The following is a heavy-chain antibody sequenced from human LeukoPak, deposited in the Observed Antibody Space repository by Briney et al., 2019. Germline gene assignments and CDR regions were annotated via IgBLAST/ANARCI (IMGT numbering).Heavy chain of an antibody. D-gene: IGHD2-2*01. V-gene: IGHV3-74*01. Sequence: GGSLRLSCAASGFTFSSYWMHWVRQAPGKGLVWVSRINSDGSSTDYADSVKGRFAISRDNAKNTLYVQMNSLRAEDTAVYYCAARGYCSGTSCLLEYWGQGTLVTVSS. CDR2: INSDGSST. CDR1: GFTFSSYW. J-gene: IGHJ4*02. CDR3: AARGYCSGTSCLLEY.